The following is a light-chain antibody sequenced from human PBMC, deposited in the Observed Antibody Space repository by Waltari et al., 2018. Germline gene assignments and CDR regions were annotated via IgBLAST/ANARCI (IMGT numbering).Light chain of an antibody. V-gene: IGLV2-14*01. CDR2: EVS. J-gene: IGLJ1*01. CDR3: ASFRSDSTYV. CDR1: TSDVVGSHY. Sequence: SALTQPVSVSGSPGQSITISCTGTTSDVVGSHYGSWYQQDPGKAPKLIIFEVSNRPSGGSNRFSGSKSGNTASLTISGLQAEDDADYYCASFRSDSTYVFGTGTKVTVL.